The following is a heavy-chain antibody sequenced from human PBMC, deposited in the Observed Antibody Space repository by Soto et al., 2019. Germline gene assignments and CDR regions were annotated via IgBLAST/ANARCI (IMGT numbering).Heavy chain of an antibody. Sequence: PGRSLGLSCEASGFTLSSYGMDWVRQAPGKGLEWVAVISYDGSNKYYADSVKGRFTISRDNSKNTLYLQMNSLRAEDTAVYYCAKDQVVAARPYYGMDVWGQGTTVTVSS. V-gene: IGHV3-30*18. CDR2: ISYDGSNK. CDR1: GFTLSSYG. CDR3: AKDQVVAARPYYGMDV. J-gene: IGHJ6*02. D-gene: IGHD6-6*01.